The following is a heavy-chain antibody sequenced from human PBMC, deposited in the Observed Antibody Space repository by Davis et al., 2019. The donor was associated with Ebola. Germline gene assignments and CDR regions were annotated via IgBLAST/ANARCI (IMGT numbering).Heavy chain of an antibody. V-gene: IGHV1-46*01. J-gene: IGHJ4*02. CDR2: INPNDGRA. CDR1: GYTFTNYY. CDR3: LAGTNY. Sequence: AASVKVSCKASGYTFTNYYMHWVRQAPGQGLEWMGMINPNDGRAIYAQKFQGRVTVTRDTSTTTVYMDLSSLRPEDTAVYYCLAGTNYWGQGTQVIVSS. D-gene: IGHD6-19*01.